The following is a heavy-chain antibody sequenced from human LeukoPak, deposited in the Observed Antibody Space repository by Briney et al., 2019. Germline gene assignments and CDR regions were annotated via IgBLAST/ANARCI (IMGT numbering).Heavy chain of an antibody. CDR3: ARGYSSGWYTSFDL. V-gene: IGHV1-18*01. CDR2: ISGYNGNT. J-gene: IGHJ3*01. Sequence: ASVKVSCKASGYTFTSYGISWVRQAPGQGLEWMGWISGYNGNTNYAQKLQGRVTMTTDASTSTAYLELRSLRSDDTAVYYCARGYSSGWYTSFDLGRQGTMVTVSS. D-gene: IGHD6-19*01. CDR1: GYTFTSYG.